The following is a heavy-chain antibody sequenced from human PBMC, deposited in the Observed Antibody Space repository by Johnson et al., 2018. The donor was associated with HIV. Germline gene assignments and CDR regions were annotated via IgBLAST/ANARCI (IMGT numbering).Heavy chain of an antibody. CDR1: GFTFDDYA. Sequence: QVQLVESGGGLVQPGRSLRLSCAASGFTFDDYAMHWVRQAPGKGLEWVANIKEDGSNKYYADSVTGRFTISRDNSKNTLFLQMNSLRAEDKAVYYCARDGQVYYNFWISSLAFDIWGQGTMVTVSS. J-gene: IGHJ3*02. CDR3: ARDGQVYYNFWISSLAFDI. CDR2: IKEDGSNK. V-gene: IGHV3-30*03. D-gene: IGHD3-3*01.